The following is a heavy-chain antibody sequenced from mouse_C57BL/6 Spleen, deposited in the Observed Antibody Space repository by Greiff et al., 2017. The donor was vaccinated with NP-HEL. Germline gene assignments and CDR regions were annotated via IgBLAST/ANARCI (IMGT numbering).Heavy chain of an antibody. Sequence: QVQLQQSGPELVKPGASVKISCKASGYAFSSSWMNWVKQRPGKGLEWIGRIYPGDGDTNYNGKFKGKATLTADKSSSTAYMQLSSLTSEDSAVYFCARGSGYDGFAYWGQGTLVTVSA. D-gene: IGHD2-2*01. CDR3: ARGSGYDGFAY. V-gene: IGHV1-82*01. CDR2: IYPGDGDT. J-gene: IGHJ3*01. CDR1: GYAFSSSW.